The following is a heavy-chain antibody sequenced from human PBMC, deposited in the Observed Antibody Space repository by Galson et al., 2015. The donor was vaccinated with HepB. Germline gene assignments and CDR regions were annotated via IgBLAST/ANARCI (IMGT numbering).Heavy chain of an antibody. J-gene: IGHJ3*02. CDR3: ARFLAWDAVKLWFGEFRGAFDI. CDR2: IYPGDSDT. D-gene: IGHD3-10*01. CDR1: GYSFTSYW. Sequence: QSGAEVKKPGESLKISCKGSGYSFTSYWIGWVRQMPGKGLEWMGIIYPGDSDTRYSPSFQGQVTISADKSISTAYLQWSSLKASDTAMYYCARFLAWDAVKLWFGEFRGAFDIWGQGTMVTVSS. V-gene: IGHV5-51*01.